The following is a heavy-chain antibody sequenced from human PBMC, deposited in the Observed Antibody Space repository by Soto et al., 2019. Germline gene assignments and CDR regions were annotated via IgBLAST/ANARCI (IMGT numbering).Heavy chain of an antibody. CDR1: GFTFTNYD. V-gene: IGHV3-21*06. J-gene: IGHJ6*02. Sequence: GGSLRLSCAASGFTFTNYDMNWVRQAPGKGLEWVSYISSSSSYIYYADPVKGRFTMSRDIAKNSLYLQMNSLRAEDTAVYYCARAMRPGAVTIFGVATYGMDVWGQGTTVTVSS. CDR3: ARAMRPGAVTIFGVATYGMDV. D-gene: IGHD3-3*01. CDR2: ISSSSSYI.